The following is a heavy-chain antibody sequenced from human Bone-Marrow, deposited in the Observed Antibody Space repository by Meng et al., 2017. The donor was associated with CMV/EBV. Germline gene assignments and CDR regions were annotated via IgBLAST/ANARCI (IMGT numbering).Heavy chain of an antibody. V-gene: IGHV3-21*04. J-gene: IGHJ4*02. D-gene: IGHD3-22*01. Sequence: GGSLRLSCAASGFTVSSYSMNWVRQAPGKGLEWVSSISSSSSYIYYADSVKGRFTISRDNAKNSLHLQMNSLRAEDTALYYCAKGSTMIVVVSTFDYWGQGTLVTVSS. CDR2: ISSSSSYI. CDR3: AKGSTMIVVVSTFDY. CDR1: GFTVSSYS.